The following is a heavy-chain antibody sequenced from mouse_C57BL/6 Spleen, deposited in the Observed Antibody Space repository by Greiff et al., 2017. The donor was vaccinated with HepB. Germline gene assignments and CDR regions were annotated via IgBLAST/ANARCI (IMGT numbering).Heavy chain of an antibody. J-gene: IGHJ1*03. CDR2: IDPEDGDT. D-gene: IGHD1-1*01. Sequence: VQLQQSGAELVRPGASVKLSCTASGFNITDYYMHWVKQRPEQGLEWIGRIDPEDGDTEYAPKFQGKATMTADTSSNTAYLQLSSLTSEDTAVYYCTTVVERYWYFDVWGTGTTVTVSS. V-gene: IGHV14-1*01. CDR3: TTVVERYWYFDV. CDR1: GFNITDYY.